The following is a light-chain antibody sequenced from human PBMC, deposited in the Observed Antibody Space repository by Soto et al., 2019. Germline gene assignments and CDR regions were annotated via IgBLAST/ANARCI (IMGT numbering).Light chain of an antibody. CDR3: LQNNRYPWT. CDR2: AAS. V-gene: IGKV1-17*03. Sequence: DIQMTQSPSAMSASVGDRVTITCRASQDISDFLAWFQQKPGEVPNRLIYAASSLESGVPSRFSGSGSGTEFTLTISSLQPEDFATYYCLQNNRYPWTFGQGTKVEIK. CDR1: QDISDF. J-gene: IGKJ1*01.